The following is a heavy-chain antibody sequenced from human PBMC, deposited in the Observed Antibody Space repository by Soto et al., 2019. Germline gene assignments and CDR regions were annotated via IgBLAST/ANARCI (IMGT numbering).Heavy chain of an antibody. CDR2: IYHSGST. CDR3: ARGYCSSTSCYSPPNWFDP. Sequence: QLQLQESGSGLVKPSQTLSLTCAVSGGSISSGGYSWSWIRQPPGKGLEWIGYIYHSGSTYYNPSLKSRVTISVDRSKNQFSLKLSSVTAADMAVYYCARGYCSSTSCYSPPNWFDPWGQGTLVTVSS. J-gene: IGHJ5*02. V-gene: IGHV4-30-2*01. D-gene: IGHD2-2*02. CDR1: GGSISSGGYS.